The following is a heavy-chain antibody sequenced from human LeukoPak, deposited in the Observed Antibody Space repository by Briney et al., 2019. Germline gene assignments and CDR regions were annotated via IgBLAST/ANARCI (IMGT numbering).Heavy chain of an antibody. D-gene: IGHD1-26*01. CDR3: AKDSGSYSFDY. J-gene: IGHJ4*02. Sequence: ASVKVSCKASGYTFTGYHIHWVRQAPGQGPEWMGWINPSSGSTNYAQKFQGRVTMTRDTSISTAHMELSSLRSDDTAVYYCAKDSGSYSFDYWGQGTLVTVSS. V-gene: IGHV1-2*02. CDR1: GYTFTGYH. CDR2: INPSSGST.